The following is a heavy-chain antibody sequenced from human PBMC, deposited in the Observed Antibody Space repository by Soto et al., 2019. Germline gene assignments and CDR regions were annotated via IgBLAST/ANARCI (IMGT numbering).Heavy chain of an antibody. CDR3: AKNYGGNSDYYYGMDV. J-gene: IGHJ6*02. Sequence: GESLKISCAASGFTFDDYAMHWVRQAPGKGLEWVSLISWDGGSTYYADSVKGRFTISRDNSKNSLYLQMNSLRAEDTALYYCAKNYGGNSDYYYGMDVWGQGTTVTVSS. D-gene: IGHD4-17*01. CDR1: GFTFDDYA. CDR2: ISWDGGST. V-gene: IGHV3-43D*03.